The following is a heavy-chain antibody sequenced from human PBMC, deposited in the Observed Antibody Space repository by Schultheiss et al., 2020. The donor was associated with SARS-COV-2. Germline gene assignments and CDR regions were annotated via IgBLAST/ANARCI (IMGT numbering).Heavy chain of an antibody. CDR2: ISYSGST. CDR1: GGSIRSRTYY. V-gene: IGHV4-39*01. J-gene: IGHJ5*01. CDR3: ARHLEWFES. Sequence: SQTLSLTCTVSGGSIRSRTYYWGWIRQPPGKGLEWIGSISYSGSTYYNPSLKRRGTISVDTSKNQFSLILSSVTAADTAVYYCARHLEWFESWGQGTLVTFSS. D-gene: IGHD1-1*01.